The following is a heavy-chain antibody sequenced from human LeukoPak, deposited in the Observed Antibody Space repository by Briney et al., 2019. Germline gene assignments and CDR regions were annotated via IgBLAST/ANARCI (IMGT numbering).Heavy chain of an antibody. D-gene: IGHD3-22*01. CDR1: GGSINNFY. Sequence: SETLSLTCTVSGGSINNFYWSWIRQPPGKGLEWIGYIYYSGSTNYNPALQSRVTISLDASRNQFSLRMSSVTAADTAVYYCARQNAGSGYYYIFDYWGQGTLVTVSS. CDR3: ARQNAGSGYYYIFDY. V-gene: IGHV4-59*08. CDR2: IYYSGST. J-gene: IGHJ4*02.